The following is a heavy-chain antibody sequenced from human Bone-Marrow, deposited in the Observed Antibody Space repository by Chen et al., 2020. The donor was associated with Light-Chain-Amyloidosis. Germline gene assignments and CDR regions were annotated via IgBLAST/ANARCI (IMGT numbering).Heavy chain of an antibody. CDR3: AREVSRDHFDY. D-gene: IGHD2-2*01. CDR2: IYPGDSDA. CDR1: GYRFTSYW. Sequence: EVQLVQSGPAVKKPGESLKISCQGSGYRFTSYWIGWVRQLPGKGLEWMGIIYPGDSDARYSPSFQGQVTISVDKSTTTAYLQWSSLKASDTAIYYCAREVSRDHFDYWGQGTLVTVSS. V-gene: IGHV5-51*01. J-gene: IGHJ4*02.